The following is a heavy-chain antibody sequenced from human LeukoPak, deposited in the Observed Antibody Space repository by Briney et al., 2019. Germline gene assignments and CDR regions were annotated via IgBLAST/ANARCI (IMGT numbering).Heavy chain of an antibody. D-gene: IGHD6-19*01. V-gene: IGHV4-39*01. CDR1: GGSISSSSYY. J-gene: IGHJ3*02. Sequence: SETLSLTCTVSGGSISSSSYYWGWIRQPLGKGLEWIGSIYYSGSTYYNPSLKSRVTISVDTSKNQFSLKLSSVTAADTAVYYCARQKWGSSGWYDAFDIWGQGPMVTVSS. CDR2: IYYSGST. CDR3: ARQKWGSSGWYDAFDI.